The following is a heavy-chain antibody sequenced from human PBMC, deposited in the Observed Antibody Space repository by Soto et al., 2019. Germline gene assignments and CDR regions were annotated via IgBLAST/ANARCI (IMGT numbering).Heavy chain of an antibody. J-gene: IGHJ6*02. CDR3: APLSVSLSGPYGIHV. CDR2: MLYSGLT. Sequence: PSETLSLTCSVSGYSVSSSDYYWAWIRQPPGKGLEWIGSMLYSGLTYYNPSLKSRVTLSVDTSKNQFSVRLNSVTASHTAVYYCAPLSVSLSGPYGIHVWGQGTTVTVSS. D-gene: IGHD2-15*01. CDR1: GYSVSSSDYY. V-gene: IGHV4-39*01.